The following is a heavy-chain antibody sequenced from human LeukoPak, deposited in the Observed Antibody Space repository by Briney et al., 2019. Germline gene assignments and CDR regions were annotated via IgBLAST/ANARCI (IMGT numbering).Heavy chain of an antibody. V-gene: IGHV4-34*01. CDR2: INHSGST. CDR1: GGSFSGYY. J-gene: IGHJ3*02. D-gene: IGHD6-6*01. Sequence: PSETLSLTCAVYGGSFSGYYWSWIRQPPGKGLEWIGEINHSGSTNYNTSLKSRVTISVDTSKNQFSLKLSSVTAADTAVYYCARGAARLSGRSRVRAFDIWGQGTMVTVSS. CDR3: ARGAARLSGRSRVRAFDI.